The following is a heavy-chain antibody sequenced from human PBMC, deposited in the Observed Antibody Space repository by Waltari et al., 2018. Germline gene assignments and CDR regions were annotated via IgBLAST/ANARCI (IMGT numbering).Heavy chain of an antibody. Sequence: EVQLVESGGGLVQPGGSLRLSCGASGFTFSRYWMNWVRQAPGKGLEWVANIKEEGSQKQYADSVKGRFTISRDNTKNALYLQMNSLRAEDTAVYYCARTGYGGNALDYWGQGTQVTV. J-gene: IGHJ4*02. CDR3: ARTGYGGNALDY. V-gene: IGHV3-7*01. D-gene: IGHD4-17*01. CDR2: IKEEGSQK. CDR1: GFTFSRYW.